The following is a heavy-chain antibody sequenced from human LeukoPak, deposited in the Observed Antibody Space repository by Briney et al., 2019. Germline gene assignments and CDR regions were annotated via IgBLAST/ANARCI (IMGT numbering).Heavy chain of an antibody. D-gene: IGHD3-22*01. CDR1: GYTFTGYY. V-gene: IGHV1-69*05. Sequence: SVKVSCKASGYTFTGYYMHWVRQAPGQGLEWMGRIIPIFGTANYAQKFQGRVTITTDESTSTAYMELSSLRSEDTAVYYCARDIQDPRDYYDSSGYTLDYWGQGTLVTVSS. CDR2: IIPIFGTA. CDR3: ARDIQDPRDYYDSSGYTLDY. J-gene: IGHJ4*02.